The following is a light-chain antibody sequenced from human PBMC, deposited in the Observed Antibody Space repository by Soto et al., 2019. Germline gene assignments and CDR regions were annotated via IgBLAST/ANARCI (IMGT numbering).Light chain of an antibody. CDR2: DAS. CDR3: QQRSNWPLYT. CDR1: QSVSSY. J-gene: IGKJ2*01. Sequence: EIVLTQSPATLSLSPGERATLSCRASQSVSSYLAWYQQKPGQAPRLLIYDASNRATGIPARFSGSGSGTDFTLTINSLEPEDFAVYYCQQRSNWPLYTFGQGTTLEIK. V-gene: IGKV3-11*01.